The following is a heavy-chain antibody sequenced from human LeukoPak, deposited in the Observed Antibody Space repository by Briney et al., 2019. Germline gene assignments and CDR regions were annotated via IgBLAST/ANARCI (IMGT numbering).Heavy chain of an antibody. Sequence: GGSLRLSCAASGFTFSSYAMSWVRQAPGKGLGWVSAISGSGGSTYYADSVKGRFTISRDNSKNTLYLQMNSLRAEDTAVYYCARQAHYYDSSGYGIMEGDFDYWGEGTLVTVSS. J-gene: IGHJ4*02. D-gene: IGHD3-22*01. CDR2: ISGSGGST. V-gene: IGHV3-23*01. CDR1: GFTFSSYA. CDR3: ARQAHYYDSSGYGIMEGDFDY.